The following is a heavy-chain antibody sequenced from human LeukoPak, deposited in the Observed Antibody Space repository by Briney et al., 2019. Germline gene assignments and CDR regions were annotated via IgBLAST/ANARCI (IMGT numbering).Heavy chain of an antibody. J-gene: IGHJ4*02. CDR2: IYYSGST. D-gene: IGHD4-11*01. CDR1: GGSISSGDYY. Sequence: SQTLSLTCTVSGGSISSGDYYWSWIRQPPGKGLEWIGYIYYSGSTYYNPSLKSRVTISVDTSKNQFSLKLSSVAAADTAMYYCASYSNYGSSYYFDYWGQGTLVTVSS. V-gene: IGHV4-30-4*01. CDR3: ASYSNYGSSYYFDY.